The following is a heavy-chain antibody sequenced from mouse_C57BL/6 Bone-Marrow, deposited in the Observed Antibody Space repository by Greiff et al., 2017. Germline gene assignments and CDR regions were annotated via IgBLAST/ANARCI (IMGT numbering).Heavy chain of an antibody. CDR2: IHPISGST. CDR3: ERGRYDYDGDYFDY. D-gene: IGHD2-4*01. V-gene: IGHV1-64*01. CDR1: GYTFPSYW. Sequence: QVQLQQSGAELVKPGASVKLSCKASGYTFPSYWMHWVKQRPGQGLEWIGMIHPISGSTNYNEKFKSKATLTVDKSSSTAYMQHSSLTSEDSAVFYGERGRYDYDGDYFDYWGQGTTLTVSS. J-gene: IGHJ2*01.